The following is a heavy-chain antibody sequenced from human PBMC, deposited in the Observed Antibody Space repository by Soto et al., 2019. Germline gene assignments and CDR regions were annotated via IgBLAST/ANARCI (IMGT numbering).Heavy chain of an antibody. D-gene: IGHD2-8*01. J-gene: IGHJ4*02. V-gene: IGHV3-30-3*01. CDR2: ISYDGSNK. Sequence: QVQLVESGGGVVQPGRSLRLSCADSGFTFRSYAMHWVRQAPGKGLEWVAVISYDGSNKYYADSVKGRFTISRDNSKNTLYLQMNSVRSEDTAVYYCARDGLRIVVVVYAMGVWGQGTLVTVSS. CDR1: GFTFRSYA. CDR3: ARDGLRIVVVVYAMGV.